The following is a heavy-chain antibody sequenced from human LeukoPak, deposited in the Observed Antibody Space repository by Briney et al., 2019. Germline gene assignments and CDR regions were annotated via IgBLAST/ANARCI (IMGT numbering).Heavy chain of an antibody. J-gene: IGHJ6*03. CDR1: GGTFISYA. Sequence: GASVKVSCKASGGTFISYAISWVRQAPGQGLEWMGGIIPIFGTEKYAQKFQGRVTITADKSTSTAYMELSSLRSEDTAVYCCARGSAARSAEFDYYYMDVWGKGTTVTVSS. CDR3: ARGSAARSAEFDYYYMDV. D-gene: IGHD6-6*01. V-gene: IGHV1-69*06. CDR2: IIPIFGTE.